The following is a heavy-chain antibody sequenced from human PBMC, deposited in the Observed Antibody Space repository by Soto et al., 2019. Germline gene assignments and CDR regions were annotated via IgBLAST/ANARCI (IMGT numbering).Heavy chain of an antibody. J-gene: IGHJ6*02. CDR3: AREDSYGWSGESLEV. D-gene: IGHD6-19*01. V-gene: IGHV4-34*01. CDR2: FDQSGGT. CDR1: GDSLRGQS. Sequence: PSETLSLTCAAGGDSLRGQSWNWIRQSPGKGLEWIGEFDQSGGTNYNPSLKSRAIISDDTSKNQFSLTLTSVTAADTAVYYCAREDSYGWSGESLEVWGQGTTVTVSS.